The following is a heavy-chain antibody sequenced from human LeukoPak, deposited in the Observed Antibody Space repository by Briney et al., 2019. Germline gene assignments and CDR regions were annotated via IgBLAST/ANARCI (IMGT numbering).Heavy chain of an antibody. V-gene: IGHV4-4*07. CDR2: IYSSGST. CDR3: ARVDYGYNWFDP. Sequence: TSETLSLTCTVSGGSISTYYWSWIRQPAGKGLEWIGRIYSSGSTNYNPSLKSRVTMSVDTSKNQFSLKLSSVTAADTAVYYCARVDYGYNWFDPWGQGTLVTVSS. J-gene: IGHJ5*02. D-gene: IGHD4-17*01. CDR1: GGSISTYY.